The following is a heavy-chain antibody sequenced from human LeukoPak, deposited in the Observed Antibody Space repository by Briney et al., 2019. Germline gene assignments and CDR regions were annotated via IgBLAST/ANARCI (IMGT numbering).Heavy chain of an antibody. CDR2: IYHSGCT. Sequence: SETLSLTCSVSGYSISSGYYWGWIRQPPGKGLEWIGSIYHSGCTYYNPSLKSRVTISVDTSKNQFSLKLSSVTAADTAVYYCARLYYDSSGESTFDYWGQGTLVTVSS. CDR3: ARLYYDSSGESTFDY. J-gene: IGHJ4*02. D-gene: IGHD3-22*01. CDR1: GYSISSGYY. V-gene: IGHV4-38-2*02.